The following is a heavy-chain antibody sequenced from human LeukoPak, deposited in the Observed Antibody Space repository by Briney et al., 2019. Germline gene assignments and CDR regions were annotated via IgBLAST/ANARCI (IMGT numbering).Heavy chain of an antibody. J-gene: IGHJ6*03. CDR1: GGSISSGSYY. Sequence: SQTLSLTCTVSGGSISSGSYYWSWIRQPAGKGLEWIGRIYTSGSTNYNPSLKSRVTISVDTSKNQFSLKLSSVTAADTAVYYCARGLLLWFGETHYYMDVWGKGTTVTISS. V-gene: IGHV4-61*02. CDR3: ARGLLLWFGETHYYMDV. D-gene: IGHD3-10*01. CDR2: IYTSGST.